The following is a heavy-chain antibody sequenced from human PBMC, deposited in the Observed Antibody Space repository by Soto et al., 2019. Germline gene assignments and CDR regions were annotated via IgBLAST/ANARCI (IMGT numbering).Heavy chain of an antibody. J-gene: IGHJ5*02. CDR1: VFSLSTSGVG. CDR2: IFWNDDK. CDR3: AHRQTFNWFDP. V-gene: IGHV2-5*01. Sequence: QITLKESGPTLVKPTQTLTLTCTFSVFSLSTSGVGVGWIRQPPGKALEWLALIFWNDDKRYSPSLNSRPTITKDTSKNQVVLTMTNMDPVDTATYFCAHRQTFNWFDPWGQGTLVTVSS.